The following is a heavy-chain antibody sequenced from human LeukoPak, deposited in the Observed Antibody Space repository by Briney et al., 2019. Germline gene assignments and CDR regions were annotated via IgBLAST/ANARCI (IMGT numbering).Heavy chain of an antibody. CDR2: ISYDGSNK. Sequence: PGGSLRLSCAASGFTFSSDGMHWVRQAPGKGLEWVAVISYDGSNKYYADSVKGRFTISRDNSKNTLYLQMNSLRAEDTAVYYCARNSQYDYIWGSYREYFDYWGQGTLVTVSS. CDR3: ARNSQYDYIWGSYREYFDY. D-gene: IGHD3-16*02. V-gene: IGHV3-30*03. CDR1: GFTFSSDG. J-gene: IGHJ4*02.